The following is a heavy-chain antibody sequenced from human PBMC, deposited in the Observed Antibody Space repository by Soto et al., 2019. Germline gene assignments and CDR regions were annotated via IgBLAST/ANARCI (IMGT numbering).Heavy chain of an antibody. Sequence: QVQLVQSGAEVKEPGASVKVSCKASGYTFSNYDIHWVRQATGQGLEWLGWMNTDSGNTGSAEKFQGRVTMTRKTSTSTAYMELSSLTSEDTAVYFWARWYGGEAYGLDVWGQGTTVSVSS. CDR1: GYTFSNYD. CDR3: ARWYGGEAYGLDV. J-gene: IGHJ6*02. V-gene: IGHV1-8*01. D-gene: IGHD4-17*01. CDR2: MNTDSGNT.